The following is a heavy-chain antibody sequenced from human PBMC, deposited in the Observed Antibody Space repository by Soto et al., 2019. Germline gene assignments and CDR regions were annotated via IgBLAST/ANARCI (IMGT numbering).Heavy chain of an antibody. CDR3: ARGAELRFLEWLSDAFDI. CDR2: IYYSGST. Sequence: SETLSLTCTVSGGSISSGGYYWSWIRQHPGKGLEWIGYIYYSGSTYYNPSLKSRVTISVDTSKNQFSLKLSSVTAADTAVYYCARGAELRFLEWLSDAFDIWGQGTMVTVS. D-gene: IGHD3-3*01. CDR1: GGSISSGGYY. J-gene: IGHJ3*02. V-gene: IGHV4-31*03.